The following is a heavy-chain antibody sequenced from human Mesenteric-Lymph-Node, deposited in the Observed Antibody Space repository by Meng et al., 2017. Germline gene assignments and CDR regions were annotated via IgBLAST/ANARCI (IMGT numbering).Heavy chain of an antibody. V-gene: IGHV3-30*01. Sequence: GESLKISCAASGFTFSSYAMHWVRQAPGKGLEWVAVISYEGSNKYYADSVKGRFTISRDNSKNTLYLQMNSLRAEDTAVYYCARDWGILLWFGSFDYWVQGTLVTVSS. CDR3: ARDWGILLWFGSFDY. J-gene: IGHJ4*02. CDR1: GFTFSSYA. D-gene: IGHD3-10*01. CDR2: ISYEGSNK.